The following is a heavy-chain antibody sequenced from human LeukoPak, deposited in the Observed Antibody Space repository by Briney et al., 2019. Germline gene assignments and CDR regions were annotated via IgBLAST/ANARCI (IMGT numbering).Heavy chain of an antibody. CDR2: IYTSGST. Sequence: SETLSLTCTVSGGSISSYYWSWIRQPPGKGLEWIGYIYTSGSTNYNPSLKSRVTISVDTSKNQFSLKLSSVTAADTAVYYCASLSSGYSFDYWGQGTLVTVSS. CDR3: ASLSSGYSFDY. V-gene: IGHV4-4*09. CDR1: GGSISSYY. D-gene: IGHD3-22*01. J-gene: IGHJ4*02.